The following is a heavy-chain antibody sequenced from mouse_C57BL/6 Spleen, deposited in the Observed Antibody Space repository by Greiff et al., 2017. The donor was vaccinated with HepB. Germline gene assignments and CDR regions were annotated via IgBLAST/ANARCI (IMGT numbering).Heavy chain of an antibody. D-gene: IGHD5-1-1*01. CDR3: ATPNTAAPYYAMDY. V-gene: IGHV1-55*01. J-gene: IGHJ4*01. Sequence: VQLQQPGAELVKPGASVKMSCKASGYTFTSYWITWVKQRPGQGLEWIGDIYPGSGSTNYNEKFKSKATLTVDTSSSTAYMQLSSLTSEDSAVYYCATPNTAAPYYAMDYWGQGTTVTVSS. CDR1: GYTFTSYW. CDR2: IYPGSGST.